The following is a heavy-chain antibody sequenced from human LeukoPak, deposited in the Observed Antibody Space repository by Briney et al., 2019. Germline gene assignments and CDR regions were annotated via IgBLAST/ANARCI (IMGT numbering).Heavy chain of an antibody. Sequence: PGGSLRLSCAASGFTFSNYVMSWARQAPGTGLEWVSAISDSGGSTYYADSVKGRFTISRDNSKNTLYLQMNSLRAEGTAVYYCAGGVAHYYYYYGMDVWGQGTTVTVSS. CDR2: ISDSGGST. J-gene: IGHJ6*02. D-gene: IGHD3-3*01. CDR3: AGGVAHYYYYYGMDV. V-gene: IGHV3-23*01. CDR1: GFTFSNYV.